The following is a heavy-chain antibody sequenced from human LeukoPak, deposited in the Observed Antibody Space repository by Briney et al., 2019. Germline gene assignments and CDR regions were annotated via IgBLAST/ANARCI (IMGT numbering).Heavy chain of an antibody. CDR1: GYSISSGYY. J-gene: IGHJ4*02. CDR2: IYHSGST. CDR3: ARRSAYYDILTGGLSV. D-gene: IGHD3-9*01. V-gene: IGHV4-38-2*02. Sequence: KPSETLSLTCTVSGYSISSGYYWGWIRQPPGKGLEWIGSIYHSGSTYYNPSLKSRVTISVDTSKNQFSLKLSSVTAADTAVYYCARRSAYYDILTGGLSVWGQGTLVTVSS.